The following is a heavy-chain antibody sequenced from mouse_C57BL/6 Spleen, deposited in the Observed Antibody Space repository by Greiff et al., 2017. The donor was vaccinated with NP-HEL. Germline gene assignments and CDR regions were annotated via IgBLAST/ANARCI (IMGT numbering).Heavy chain of an antibody. CDR1: GYTFTSYW. Sequence: VQLQQSGAELVKPGASVKLSCKASGYTFTSYWMQWVNQRPGQGLEWIGEIDPSDSYTNYNQKFKGKATLTVDTSSSTAYMQLSSLTSEDSAVYYCARYENAMDYWGQGTSVTVSS. D-gene: IGHD2-12*01. J-gene: IGHJ4*01. CDR2: IDPSDSYT. V-gene: IGHV1-50*01. CDR3: ARYENAMDY.